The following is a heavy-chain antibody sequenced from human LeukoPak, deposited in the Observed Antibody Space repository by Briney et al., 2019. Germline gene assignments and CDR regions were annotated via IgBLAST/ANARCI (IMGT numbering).Heavy chain of an antibody. V-gene: IGHV4-4*07. J-gene: IGHJ5*02. D-gene: IGHD3-10*01. CDR3: ARAGMVRGVYNWFDP. CDR2: IYTSGST. CDR1: GGSISSSY. Sequence: SETLSLTCTVSGGSISSSYWSWIRQPAGKGLEWIGRIYTSGSTNYNPSLKSRVTMSVDTSKNQFSLKLSSVTAADTAVYYCARAGMVRGVYNWFDPWGQGTLVTVSS.